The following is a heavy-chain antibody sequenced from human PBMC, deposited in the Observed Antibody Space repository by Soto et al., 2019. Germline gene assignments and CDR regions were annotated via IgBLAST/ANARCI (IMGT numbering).Heavy chain of an antibody. CDR1: GGSFSSNP. J-gene: IGHJ4*02. CDR3: ASGGGGYSSAPRSYFDY. D-gene: IGHD5-18*01. Sequence: QVQLVQSGSEVKKPGSSVKVSCKASGGSFSSNPISWVRQAPGQGLEWMAGIIPIFATVHYAQKFQGKVTITADESTRTAYMELTSQKTEDTAVDFCASGGGGYSSAPRSYFDYPGQGTLVPVS. CDR2: IIPIFATV. V-gene: IGHV1-69*01.